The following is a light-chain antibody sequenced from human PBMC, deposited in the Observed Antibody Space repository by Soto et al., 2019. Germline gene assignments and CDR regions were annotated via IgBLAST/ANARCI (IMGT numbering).Light chain of an antibody. CDR3: QQHGISPWT. Sequence: EVALTQSPGTLQFSPGARATLSCSASQNIANDYLTWYQQKPGQAPRVRKYAAATRATGIPDRYSGSGSGTDFTLTTSRLEQTDLALDYSQQHGISPWTSDQGNQVEL. CDR2: AAA. CDR1: QNIANDY. V-gene: IGKV3-20*01. J-gene: IGKJ1*01.